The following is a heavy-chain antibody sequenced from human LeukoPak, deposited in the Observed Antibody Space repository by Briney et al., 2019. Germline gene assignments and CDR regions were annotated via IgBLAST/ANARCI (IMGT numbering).Heavy chain of an antibody. Sequence: SGPTLVKPPPTLTLTFTFSGFSLSTRGVGVGWIRQPPAKALEWLSLIYWNDDKRYSPSLKSRLTITKDTSKNQVVLTMTNMDPVDTATYYCAHFYDSSGLDYWGQGTLVTVSS. CDR3: AHFYDSSGLDY. D-gene: IGHD3-22*01. CDR2: IYWNDDK. CDR1: GFSLSTRGVG. V-gene: IGHV2-5*01. J-gene: IGHJ4*02.